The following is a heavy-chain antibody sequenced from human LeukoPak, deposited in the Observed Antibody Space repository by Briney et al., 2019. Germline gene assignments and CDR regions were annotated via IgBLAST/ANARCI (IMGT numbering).Heavy chain of an antibody. CDR1: GFTFSNAW. D-gene: IGHD6-19*01. V-gene: IGHV3-15*01. CDR2: IKSKTDGGTT. J-gene: IGHJ4*02. CDR3: TTNSGVIAVAVFDY. Sequence: GGSLRLSCAASGFTFSNAWMSWVRQAPGKGLEWVGRIKSKTDGGTTDYAAPVKGRFTISRDDSKNTLYLQMNSLKTEDTAVYYCTTNSGVIAVAVFDYGAQGPLVTVSS.